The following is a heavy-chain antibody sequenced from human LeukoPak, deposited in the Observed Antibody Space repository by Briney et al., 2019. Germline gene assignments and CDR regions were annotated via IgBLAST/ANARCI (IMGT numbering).Heavy chain of an antibody. CDR1: GYTFTGYY. D-gene: IGHD6-6*01. CDR3: ARDPIAARPFGYYYYMDV. V-gene: IGHV1-2*02. Sequence: PSVKLSCKASGYTFTGYYMHWVRQAPGQGLEWMGWINPNSGGTNYAQKFQGRVTMTRDTSISTAYMELSRLRSDDTAVYYCARDPIAARPFGYYYYMDVWGKGTTVTVSS. CDR2: INPNSGGT. J-gene: IGHJ6*03.